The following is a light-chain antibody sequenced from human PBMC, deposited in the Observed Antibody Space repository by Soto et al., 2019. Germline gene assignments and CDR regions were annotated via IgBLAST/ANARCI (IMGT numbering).Light chain of an antibody. J-gene: IGKJ1*01. CDR3: QQYMSSVT. CDR1: QSVDTTF. Sequence: EIVLTQSPGSLSLSPGQRATLSCRASQSVDTTFFAWYQKKPGQAPRLLIYGASKRATGIPDRFSGSGSGTDFTLIISRLEPEDFAVYYCQQYMSSVTFGQGIKVEFK. CDR2: GAS. V-gene: IGKV3-20*01.